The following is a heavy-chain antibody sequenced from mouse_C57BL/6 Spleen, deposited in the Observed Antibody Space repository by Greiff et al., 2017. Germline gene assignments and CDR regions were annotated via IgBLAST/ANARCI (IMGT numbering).Heavy chain of an antibody. J-gene: IGHJ3*01. CDR1: GYAFSSSW. V-gene: IGHV1-82*01. D-gene: IGHD1-1*01. CDR2: IYPGDGDT. Sequence: VQLQQSGPELVKPGASVKISCKASGYAFSSSWMNWVKQRPGKGLEWIGRIYPGDGDTNYNGKFKGKATLTADISSSTAYMQLSSLTSEDSAVYFCARDYGSSRFAYWGQGTLVTVSA. CDR3: ARDYGSSRFAY.